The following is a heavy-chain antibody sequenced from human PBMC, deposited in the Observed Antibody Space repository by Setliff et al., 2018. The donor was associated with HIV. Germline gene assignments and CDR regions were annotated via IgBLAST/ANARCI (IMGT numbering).Heavy chain of an antibody. D-gene: IGHD3-10*01. CDR1: GGSISSGSYY. V-gene: IGHV4-61*02. CDR2: IYTSGST. CDR3: ARGLSFYDSGGFDY. J-gene: IGHJ4*02. Sequence: SETLSLTCTVSGGSISSGSYYWSWIRQPAGKGLEWIGRIYTSGSTNYNPSLKSRVTISVDTSKNQFSLKLSSVTAADTAVYYCARGLSFYDSGGFDYWGQGTLVTVSS.